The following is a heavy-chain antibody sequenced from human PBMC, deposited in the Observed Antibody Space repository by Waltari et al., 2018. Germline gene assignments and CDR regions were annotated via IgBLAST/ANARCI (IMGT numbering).Heavy chain of an antibody. CDR2: MFYSGTT. Sequence: QVKLQESGPGLVKPSETLSLSCSVSGGSISSDYWSWFRQAPGKGLEWLAYMFYSGTTIYNPSRNHRVTILGDSSKNLLALKVTSVSAADTAVYFCARGKYDFWSGYFPDSWGQGTLVTVSS. CDR3: ARGKYDFWSGYFPDS. D-gene: IGHD3-3*01. J-gene: IGHJ4*02. CDR1: GGSISSDY. V-gene: IGHV4-59*01.